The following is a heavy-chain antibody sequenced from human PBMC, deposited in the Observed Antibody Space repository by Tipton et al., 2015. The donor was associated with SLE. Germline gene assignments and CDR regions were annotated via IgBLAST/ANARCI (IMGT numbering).Heavy chain of an antibody. D-gene: IGHD7-27*01. J-gene: IGHJ3*02. CDR3: ARLPGEGHDAFDI. V-gene: IGHV5-51*01. Sequence: VTISADKSISTAYLQWSSLKASDTAMYYCARLPGEGHDAFDIWGQGTMVTVSS.